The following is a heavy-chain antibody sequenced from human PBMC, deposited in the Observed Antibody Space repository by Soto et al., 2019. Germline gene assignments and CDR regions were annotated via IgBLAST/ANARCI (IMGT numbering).Heavy chain of an antibody. CDR1: GFTFDNFA. V-gene: IGHV3-23*01. D-gene: IGHD5-18*01. CDR2: ISGGGGGK. Sequence: PGGSLRLSCTPSGFTFDNFAMSWVRQAPGRGLEWVSAISGGGGGKYYADSVKGRFITARDNSKNTVYLEVNGLRTEDTAVYYCAGRGYSYGVRFDYWGQGTLVTVSS. J-gene: IGHJ4*02. CDR3: AGRGYSYGVRFDY.